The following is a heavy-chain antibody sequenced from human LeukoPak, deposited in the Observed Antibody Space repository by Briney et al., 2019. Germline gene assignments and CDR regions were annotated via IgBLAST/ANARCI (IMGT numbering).Heavy chain of an antibody. CDR1: GFTFRSHS. D-gene: IGHD5-12*01. CDR3: ASSNPYSGYDSTNNY. Sequence: GGSLRLSCAASGFTFRSHSMTWIRQAPGKGLEWVSYTSSSSNTIYYADSVKGRFTISRDNAKNSLYLQMNSLRAEDTAVYYCASSNPYSGYDSTNNYWGQGTLVTVSS. CDR2: TSSSSNTI. J-gene: IGHJ4*02. V-gene: IGHV3-48*01.